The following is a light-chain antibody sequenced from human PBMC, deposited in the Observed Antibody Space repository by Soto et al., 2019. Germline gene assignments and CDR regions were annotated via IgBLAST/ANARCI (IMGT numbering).Light chain of an antibody. CDR3: AAWDDSLSGRV. V-gene: IGLV1-47*02. CDR1: SSNIGSNY. J-gene: IGLJ3*02. Sequence: TVVTQPPSASGTPGQRVTISCSGSSSNIGSNYVYWYQQLPGTAPKLLIYSNNQRPSGVPDRFSGSKSGTSASLAISGLRSEDEADYYCAAWDDSLSGRVFGGGTKVTVL. CDR2: SNN.